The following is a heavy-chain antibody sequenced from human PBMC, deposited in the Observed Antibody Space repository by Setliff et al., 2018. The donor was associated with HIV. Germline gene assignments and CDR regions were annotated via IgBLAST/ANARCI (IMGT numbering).Heavy chain of an antibody. V-gene: IGHV4-34*01. J-gene: IGHJ4*02. Sequence: SETLSLTCAVYGGSFSDCYWSWIRQSPGRGLEWIGEINHGGSTIYNPSLKSRVTISVDTSKNRFSLSLSSVTAADTAVYYCARGYTGYDSESFGYWGQGTLVTVSS. D-gene: IGHD5-12*01. CDR2: INHGGST. CDR1: GGSFSDCY. CDR3: ARGYTGYDSESFGY.